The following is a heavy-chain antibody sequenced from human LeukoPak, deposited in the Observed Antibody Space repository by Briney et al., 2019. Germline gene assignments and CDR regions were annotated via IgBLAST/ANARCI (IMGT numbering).Heavy chain of an antibody. D-gene: IGHD4-17*01. CDR1: GGSFSGYY. V-gene: IGHV4-34*01. CDR2: INHSGST. J-gene: IGHJ2*01. Sequence: PSETLSLTCAVYGGSFSGYYWSWIRQPPGKGLEWIGEINHSGSTNYNPSLKSRVTISVDTSKNQFSLKLSSVTAADTAVYYCARGPPNYGSPAGRYFDLWGRGTLVTVSS. CDR3: ARGPPNYGSPAGRYFDL.